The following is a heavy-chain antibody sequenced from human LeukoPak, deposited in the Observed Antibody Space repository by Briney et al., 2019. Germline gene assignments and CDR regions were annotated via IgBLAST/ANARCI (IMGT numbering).Heavy chain of an antibody. D-gene: IGHD4-17*01. Sequence: SETLFLTCTVSGDSISSSSSYWGWIRQPPGEGLEWIGSIYYSGSTYYNTSLKSRVTISVGTSKNQFSLRLNSVTAADTAVYYCTRDTGTTGEVKFDPWGQGTLVTVSS. CDR3: TRDTGTTGEVKFDP. CDR1: GDSISSSSSY. CDR2: IYYSGST. J-gene: IGHJ5*02. V-gene: IGHV4-39*02.